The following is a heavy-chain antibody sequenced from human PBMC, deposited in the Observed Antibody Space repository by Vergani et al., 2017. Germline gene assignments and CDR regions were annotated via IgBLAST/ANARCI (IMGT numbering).Heavy chain of an antibody. Sequence: QVHLVESGGGVVQPGRSLRLFCAASGFTFGSFGMHCVRQAPGKGLECVAVIWYDGRNKQYADSVKGRFTVSRDNSQSTLYLQMNSLRAEDTAMYYCARDLRLMYNRFDPWGQGTLVTVSS. CDR2: IWYDGRNK. J-gene: IGHJ5*02. V-gene: IGHV3-33*01. CDR1: GFTFGSFG. D-gene: IGHD3-3*01. CDR3: ARDLRLMYNRFDP.